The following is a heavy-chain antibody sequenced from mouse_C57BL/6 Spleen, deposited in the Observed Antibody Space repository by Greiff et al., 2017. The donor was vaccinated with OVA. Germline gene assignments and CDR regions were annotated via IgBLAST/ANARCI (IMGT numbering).Heavy chain of an antibody. Sequence: QVQLQQSGPELVKPGASVKISCKASGYAFSSSWMNWVKQRPGKGLEWIGRIYPGDGDTNYNGKFKGKATLPADNSSSTAYMQLSSLTSEDSAVYFCARKDYSNYYYAMDYWGQGTSVTVSS. V-gene: IGHV1-82*01. CDR2: IYPGDGDT. D-gene: IGHD2-5*01. CDR1: GYAFSSSW. CDR3: ARKDYSNYYYAMDY. J-gene: IGHJ4*01.